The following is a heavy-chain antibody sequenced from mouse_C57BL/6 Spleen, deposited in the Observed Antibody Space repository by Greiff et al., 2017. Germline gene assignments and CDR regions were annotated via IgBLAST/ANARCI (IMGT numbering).Heavy chain of an antibody. D-gene: IGHD2-4*01. Sequence: QVQLKQSGAELAKPGASVKLSCKASGYTFTSYWMHWVKQRLGRGLEWFGYINPGSGYTKYNHKFKDKATLTADKSSSTAYMQLSSLTYEDSAVYYCARVGDYDDFDYWGQGTTLTVSS. CDR3: ARVGDYDDFDY. V-gene: IGHV1-7*01. CDR2: INPGSGYT. J-gene: IGHJ2*01. CDR1: GYTFTSYW.